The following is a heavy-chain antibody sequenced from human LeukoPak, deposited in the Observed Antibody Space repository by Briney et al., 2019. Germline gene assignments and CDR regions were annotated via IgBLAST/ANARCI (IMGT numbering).Heavy chain of an antibody. CDR3: AKVMKGSERLTMVRGVIIKTAGLYYMGV. J-gene: IGHJ6*03. D-gene: IGHD3-10*01. Sequence: GGSLRLSCAASGFTFSSYSMNWVRQAPGKGLEWVSSISSSSSYIYYADSVKGRFTISRDNAKNSLYLQMNSLRAEDTAVYYCAKVMKGSERLTMVRGVIIKTAGLYYMGVWGKGTTVTVSS. CDR2: ISSSSSYI. CDR1: GFTFSSYS. V-gene: IGHV3-21*04.